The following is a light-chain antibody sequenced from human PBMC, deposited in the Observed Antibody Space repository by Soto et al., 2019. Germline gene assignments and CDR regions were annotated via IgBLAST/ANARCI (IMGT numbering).Light chain of an antibody. CDR3: QQYNSYPRK. V-gene: IGKV1-5*03. J-gene: IGKJ1*01. CDR1: QSISSW. CDR2: KAS. Sequence: DIQMTQSPSTLSASVGDRVTITCRASQSISSWLAWYQQKPGKAPKLLIYKASSLESGVPSRFSGSGSGTEFSLTISSLQPDDFATDYCQQYNSYPRKFGQGTKVDIK.